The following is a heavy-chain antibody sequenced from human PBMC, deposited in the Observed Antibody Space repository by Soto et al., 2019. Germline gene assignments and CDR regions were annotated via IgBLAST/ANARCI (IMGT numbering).Heavy chain of an antibody. V-gene: IGHV3-23*01. CDR1: GFTFSSYA. J-gene: IGHJ4*02. CDR3: AKGGFMITFGGVTDHFDY. D-gene: IGHD3-16*01. Sequence: GGSLRLSCAASGFTFSSYAMSWVRQAPGKGLEWVSAISGSGGSTYYADSVKGRFTISRDNSKNTLYLQMNSLRAEDTAVYYCAKGGFMITFGGVTDHFDYWGQGTLVTVSS. CDR2: ISGSGGST.